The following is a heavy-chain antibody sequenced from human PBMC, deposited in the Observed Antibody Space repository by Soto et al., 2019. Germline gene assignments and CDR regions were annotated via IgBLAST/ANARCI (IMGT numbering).Heavy chain of an antibody. CDR1: GVSISSSNYY. CDR2: LSYSGST. CDR3: ARHPQYYDSTGQYYHFDY. J-gene: IGHJ4*02. V-gene: IGHV4-39*01. Sequence: SDTLSLTCTVSGVSISSSNYYWAWIRKPPGKGLEWIGSLSYSGSTYYNPSLKSRVTISVDTSKNQFFLRVSSVTAADTAVFYCARHPQYYDSTGQYYHFDYWGQGTRVTVS. D-gene: IGHD3-22*01.